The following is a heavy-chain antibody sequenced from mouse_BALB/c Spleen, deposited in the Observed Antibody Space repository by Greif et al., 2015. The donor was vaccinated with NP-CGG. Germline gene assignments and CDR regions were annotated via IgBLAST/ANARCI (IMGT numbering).Heavy chain of an antibody. CDR1: GYTFTDYW. Sequence: QVQLQQSGAELVMPGASVKMSCKASGYTFTDYWMHWVKQRPGQGLEWIGAIDTSDSYTSYNQKFKGKATLTVDESSSTAYMQLSSLTSEDSAVYYCARIYDGYYDYAMDYWGQGTSVTVSS. J-gene: IGHJ4*01. V-gene: IGHV1-69*01. CDR3: ARIYDGYYDYAMDY. D-gene: IGHD2-3*01. CDR2: IDTSDSYT.